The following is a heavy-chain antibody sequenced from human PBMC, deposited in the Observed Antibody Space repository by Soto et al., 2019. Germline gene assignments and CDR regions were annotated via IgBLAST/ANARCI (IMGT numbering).Heavy chain of an antibody. J-gene: IGHJ4*02. D-gene: IGHD4-17*01. CDR3: ARPVTNFYGDPFDY. CDR1: GFTFSSYG. Sequence: PGGSLRLSCAASGFTFSSYGMHWFRQAPGKGLEWVAVISYDGSNKYYADSVKGRFTISRDNSKNTLYLQMNSLRSEDTAVYYCARPVTNFYGDPFDYWGQGTLVTVSS. CDR2: ISYDGSNK. V-gene: IGHV3-30*03.